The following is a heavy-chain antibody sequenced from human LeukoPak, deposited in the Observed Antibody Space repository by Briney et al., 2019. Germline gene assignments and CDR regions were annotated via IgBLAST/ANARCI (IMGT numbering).Heavy chain of an antibody. D-gene: IGHD4-17*01. J-gene: IGHJ4*02. CDR2: ISWNSGSI. V-gene: IGHV3-9*01. CDR3: ASSRDYGAYPSGY. Sequence: PGGSLRLSCAASGFTFDDYAMHWVRQAPGKGLEWVSGISWNSGSIGYADSVKGRFTISRDNAKNSLYLQMNSLRAEDTALYYCASSRDYGAYPSGYWGQGTLVTVSS. CDR1: GFTFDDYA.